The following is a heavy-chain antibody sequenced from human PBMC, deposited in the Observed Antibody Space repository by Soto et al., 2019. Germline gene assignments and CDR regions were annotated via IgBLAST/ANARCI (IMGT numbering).Heavy chain of an antibody. Sequence: SETLSLTCTVSGGSFIIGSYYWSWIRQPPGKGLEWIGYIYYSGSTNYNPSLKSRVTISVDTSKNQFSLKLSSVTAADTAVYYCARDLSGYSDYFDYWGQGTLVTVS. J-gene: IGHJ4*02. V-gene: IGHV4-61*01. CDR2: IYYSGST. CDR1: GGSFIIGSYY. CDR3: ARDLSGYSDYFDY. D-gene: IGHD3-22*01.